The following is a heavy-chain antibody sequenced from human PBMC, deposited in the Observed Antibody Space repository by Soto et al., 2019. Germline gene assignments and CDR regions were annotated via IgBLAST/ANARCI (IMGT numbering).Heavy chain of an antibody. CDR2: ISSSSSYI. D-gene: IGHD2-15*01. Sequence: GGSLRLSCAASGFTFSSFALSWVRQAPGKGLEWVSSISSSSSYIYYADSVKGRFTISRDNAKNSLYLQMNSLRAEDTAVYYCARDRGCSGGSCYSSWDYYGMDVWGQGTTVTVSS. CDR3: ARDRGCSGGSCYSSWDYYGMDV. V-gene: IGHV3-21*01. CDR1: GFTFSSFA. J-gene: IGHJ6*02.